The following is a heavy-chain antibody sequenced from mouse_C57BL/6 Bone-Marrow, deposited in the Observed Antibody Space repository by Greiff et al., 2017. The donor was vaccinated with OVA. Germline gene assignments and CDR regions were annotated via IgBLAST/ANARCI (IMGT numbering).Heavy chain of an antibody. J-gene: IGHJ3*01. CDR3: ARSYDWAGFAY. Sequence: EVKLVESGGGLVQPGGSLSLSCAASGFTFTDYYMSWVRQPPGKALEWLGFIRNKANGYTTEYSASVKGRFTISRDNSKSILYLQMNALRAEDSATCYCARSYDWAGFAYWGQGTLVTVSA. D-gene: IGHD2-4*01. V-gene: IGHV7-3*01. CDR2: IRNKANGYTT. CDR1: GFTFTDYY.